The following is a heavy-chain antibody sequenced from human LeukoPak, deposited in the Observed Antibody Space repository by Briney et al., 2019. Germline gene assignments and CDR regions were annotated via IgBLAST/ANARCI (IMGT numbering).Heavy chain of an antibody. CDR3: TTVRNYYYYFDY. CDR1: GFTFTNAW. D-gene: IGHD3-10*01. J-gene: IGHJ4*02. Sequence: GXSLXXXCAASGFTFTNAWMSWVRQAPGKGLEWIGLIKPKIHGGPIDYAAPGKGRFTISRDDSKNTLYMLMNRLRTEDGTVDXCTTVRNYYYYFDYWGQGTLVTVSS. CDR2: IKPKIHGGPI. V-gene: IGHV3-15*01.